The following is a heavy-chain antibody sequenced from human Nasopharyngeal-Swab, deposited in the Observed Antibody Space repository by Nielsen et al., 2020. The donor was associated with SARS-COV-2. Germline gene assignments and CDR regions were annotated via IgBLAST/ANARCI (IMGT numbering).Heavy chain of an antibody. D-gene: IGHD6-19*01. CDR3: AREAQTGYSSGWTYYYYGMDV. CDR2: ISYDGSNK. Sequence: GGSLRLSCAASGFTVSSNYMSWVRQAPGKGLEWVAVISYDGSNKYYADSVKGRFTISRDNSKNTLYLQMNSLRAEDTAVYYCAREAQTGYSSGWTYYYYGMDVWGQGTTVTVSS. CDR1: GFTVSSNY. V-gene: IGHV3-30*03. J-gene: IGHJ6*02.